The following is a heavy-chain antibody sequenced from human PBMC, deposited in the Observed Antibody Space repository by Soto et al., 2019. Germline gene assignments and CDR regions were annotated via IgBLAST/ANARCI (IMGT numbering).Heavy chain of an antibody. J-gene: IGHJ4*02. Sequence: EVQLVESGRGLVQPGRSLRLSCAASGFTFDDYAMHWVRQAPGKGLEWVSGISWNSGSIGYADSVKGRFTISRDNAKNSLYLQMNSLRAEDTALYYCAKADVGSSWYGGFDYWGQGTLVTVSS. CDR3: AKADVGSSWYGGFDY. V-gene: IGHV3-9*01. CDR2: ISWNSGSI. CDR1: GFTFDDYA. D-gene: IGHD6-13*01.